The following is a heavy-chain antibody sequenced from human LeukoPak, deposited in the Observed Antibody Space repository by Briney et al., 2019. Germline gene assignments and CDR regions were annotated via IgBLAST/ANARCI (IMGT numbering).Heavy chain of an antibody. CDR3: ARAILGYCTNGVCYTRGPGYFDY. D-gene: IGHD2-8*01. CDR1: GYTFTGYY. CDR2: INPNSGGT. J-gene: IGHJ4*02. Sequence: ASVKVSCKASGYTFTGYYMHWVRQAPGQGLEWMGWINPNSGGTNYAQKFQGRVTMTRDTSISTAYMELSRLRSDDTAVYYCARAILGYCTNGVCYTRGPGYFDYWGQGTLVTVSS. V-gene: IGHV1-2*02.